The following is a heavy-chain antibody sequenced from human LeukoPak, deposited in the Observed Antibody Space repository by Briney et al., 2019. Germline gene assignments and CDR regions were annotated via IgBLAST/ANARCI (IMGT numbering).Heavy chain of an antibody. D-gene: IGHD6-6*01. CDR2: INPTGGST. J-gene: IGHJ4*02. CDR1: GGTFSSYA. Sequence: ASVKVSCKASGGTFSSYAISWVRQAPGQGLEWMGIINPTGGSTTYAQRFQGRVTMTRDTSTSTVYMELSSLRSDDTAVYYCARTAARRFDYWGQGTLVTVSS. CDR3: ARTAARRFDY. V-gene: IGHV1-46*01.